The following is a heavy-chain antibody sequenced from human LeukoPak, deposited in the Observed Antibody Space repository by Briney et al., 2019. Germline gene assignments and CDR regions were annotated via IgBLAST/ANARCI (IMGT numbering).Heavy chain of an antibody. CDR1: GGSISSGGYY. Sequence: SETLSLTCTVSGGSISSGGYYWSWIRQPPGKGLEWIGYIYYSGSTNYNPSLKSRVTISVDTSKNQFSLKLSSVTAADTAVYYCAKGDDIVAAIDYWGQGTLVTVSS. CDR2: IYYSGST. CDR3: AKGDDIVAAIDY. J-gene: IGHJ4*02. V-gene: IGHV4-61*08. D-gene: IGHD5-12*01.